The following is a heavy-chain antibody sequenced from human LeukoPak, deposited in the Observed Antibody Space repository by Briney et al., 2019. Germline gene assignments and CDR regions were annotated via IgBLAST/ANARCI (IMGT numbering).Heavy chain of an antibody. J-gene: IGHJ4*02. Sequence: GESLKISCKGSGYRFTSYWIGWVRQMPGKGLEWMGIIYPGDSDTRYSPSFQGQVTISADKSISTAYLQWSSLKASDTAMYYCARCEGSYYYGSGSYSGPNFDYWGQGTLVTVSS. D-gene: IGHD3-10*01. CDR3: ARCEGSYYYGSGSYSGPNFDY. V-gene: IGHV5-51*01. CDR1: GYRFTSYW. CDR2: IYPGDSDT.